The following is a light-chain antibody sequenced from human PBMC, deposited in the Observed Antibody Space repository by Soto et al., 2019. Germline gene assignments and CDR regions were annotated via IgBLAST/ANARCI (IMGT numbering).Light chain of an antibody. V-gene: IGLV2-11*01. CDR3: FSYAGSYSLYV. CDR1: SSDVGDYNY. J-gene: IGLJ1*01. CDR2: DVS. Sequence: QSALTQPRSVSGSPGQSVTISCTGTSSDVGDYNYVSWYQQHPGKAPKLMIYDVSKRPSGVPDRFSGSKSGNTASLTISGLQAEDEAHYYCFSYAGSYSLYVFGTGTKVTVL.